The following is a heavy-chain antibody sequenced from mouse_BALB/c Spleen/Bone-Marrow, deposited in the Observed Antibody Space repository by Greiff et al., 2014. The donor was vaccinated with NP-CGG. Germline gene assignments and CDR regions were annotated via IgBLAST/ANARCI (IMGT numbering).Heavy chain of an antibody. CDR3: SSYAMDY. Sequence: EVKLQESGAELVKPGASVKLSCTASGFNIKDTYMHWVKQRPEQGLEWIGRIDPANGNTKYDPKFQGKATITADTSSNTVYLQLSSLTSEDTAVYYGSSYAMDYWGQGTSVTVSS. J-gene: IGHJ4*01. CDR1: GFNIKDTY. V-gene: IGHV14-3*02. CDR2: IDPANGNT.